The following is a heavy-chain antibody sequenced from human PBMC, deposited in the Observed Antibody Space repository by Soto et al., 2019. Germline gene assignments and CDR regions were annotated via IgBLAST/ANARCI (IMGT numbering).Heavy chain of an antibody. J-gene: IGHJ5*02. V-gene: IGHV4-34*01. D-gene: IGHD4-17*01. CDR2: INHSGST. CDR1: GVSFSGYY. CDR3: ARDYSTVTTVGWFDP. Sequence: PSETLSLTCAVYGVSFSGYYWRWIRQPPGKGLEWIGEINHSGSTNYNPSLKSRVTISVDTSKNQFSLKLSSVTAADTAVYYCARDYSTVTTVGWFDPWGQGTLVTVSS.